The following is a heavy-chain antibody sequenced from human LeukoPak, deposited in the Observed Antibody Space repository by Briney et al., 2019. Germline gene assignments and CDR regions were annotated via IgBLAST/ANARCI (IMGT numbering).Heavy chain of an antibody. D-gene: IGHD3-9*01. CDR2: IWYDGSNK. J-gene: IGHJ3*02. CDR1: GFTFSSYG. V-gene: IGHV3-33*01. Sequence: GRSLRLSCAASGFTFSSYGMHWVRQAPGKGLEWVAVIWYDGSNKYYADSVKGRFTISRDNSKNTLYLQMNSLRAEDTAVYYCARGNVLRYFDWLLGAFDIWGQGTMVTVSS. CDR3: ARGNVLRYFDWLLGAFDI.